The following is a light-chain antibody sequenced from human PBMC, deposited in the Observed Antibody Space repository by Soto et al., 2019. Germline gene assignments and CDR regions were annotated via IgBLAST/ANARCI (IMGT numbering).Light chain of an antibody. CDR2: EVS. CDR3: SSYRSSTTLEV. Sequence: QSVLTQPASVSGSPGQSITMSCTGTSSDVGGYNYVSWYQQHPGKAPKLMIFEVSNRPSGVSNRFSGSKSGNTASLTISGLQAEDEADYYCSSYRSSTTLEVFGTGTKVTVL. V-gene: IGLV2-14*01. J-gene: IGLJ1*01. CDR1: SSDVGGYNY.